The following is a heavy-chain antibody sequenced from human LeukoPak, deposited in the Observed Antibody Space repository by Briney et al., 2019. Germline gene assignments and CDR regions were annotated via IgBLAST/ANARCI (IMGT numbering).Heavy chain of an antibody. V-gene: IGHV3-21*01. CDR3: ACATAAFDY. Sequence: GGSLRLSCEGSAFIFSGHWMNWVRQTPGKGLEWVSSISSSSSYIYYADSVKGRFTISRDNAKNSLYLQMNSLRAEDTAVYYCACATAAFDYWGQGTLVTVSS. D-gene: IGHD6-13*01. J-gene: IGHJ4*02. CDR1: AFIFSGHW. CDR2: ISSSSSYI.